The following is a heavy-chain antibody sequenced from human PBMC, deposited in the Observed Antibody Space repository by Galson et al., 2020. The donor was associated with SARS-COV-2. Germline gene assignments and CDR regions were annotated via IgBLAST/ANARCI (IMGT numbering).Heavy chain of an antibody. Sequence: ASVKVSCKVSGYTLTELSMHWVRQAPGKGLAWMGGFDPEDGETIYAQKFQGRVTMTEDTSTDTAYMELSSLRSEDTAVYYCATGSAAAGKVLGWLDPWGQGTLVTVAS. CDR3: ATGSAAAGKVLGWLDP. V-gene: IGHV1-24*01. D-gene: IGHD6-13*01. J-gene: IGHJ5*02. CDR1: GYTLTELS. CDR2: FDPEDGET.